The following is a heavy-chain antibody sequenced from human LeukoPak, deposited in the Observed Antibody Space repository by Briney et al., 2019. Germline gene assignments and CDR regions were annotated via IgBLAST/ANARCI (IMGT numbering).Heavy chain of an antibody. J-gene: IGHJ2*01. D-gene: IGHD4-17*01. CDR3: ARVDGDYEHRGWYFDL. CDR2: IYYSGST. Sequence: SETLSLTCAVSGGSISSGGYSWSWIRQPPGKGLEWIGYIYYSGSTYYNPSLKSRVTIPVGTSKNQFSLKLSSVTAADTAVYYCARVDGDYEHRGWYFDLWGRGTLVTVSS. CDR1: GGSISSGGYS. V-gene: IGHV4-30-4*07.